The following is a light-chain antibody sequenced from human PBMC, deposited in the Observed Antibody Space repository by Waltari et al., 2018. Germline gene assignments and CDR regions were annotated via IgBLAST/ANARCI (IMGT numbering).Light chain of an antibody. J-gene: IGKJ1*01. V-gene: IGKV1-39*01. CDR1: HSISTY. Sequence: DIQMTQSPSSLSASVGDRVAITCRASHSISTYLNWYQQRPGKAPKLLIYAASSLQSGVPSRFSGSGSGTDFTLTITSLRPEDFATYFCQQSSSTPGTFGQGTKVEIK. CDR3: QQSSSTPGT. CDR2: AAS.